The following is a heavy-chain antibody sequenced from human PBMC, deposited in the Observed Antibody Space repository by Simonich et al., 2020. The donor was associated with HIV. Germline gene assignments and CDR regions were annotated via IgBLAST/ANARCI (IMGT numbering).Heavy chain of an antibody. J-gene: IGHJ3*02. CDR2: FEHEDEEK. V-gene: IGHV1-24*01. CDR3: AIEQYALDI. CDR1: GHTLIELS. Sequence: QVQLVQSGAEVKKPGASVKVSCKVSGHTLIELSIHWVRQAPGKGLEWRGRFEHEDEEKIYAQKFQGTCTRTDDTATDTAYMELSSVKYGDTAAYSCAIEQYALDIWGQGTMVTVSS.